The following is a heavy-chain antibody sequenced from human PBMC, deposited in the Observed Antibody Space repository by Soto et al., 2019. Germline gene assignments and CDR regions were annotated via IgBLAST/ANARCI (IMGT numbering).Heavy chain of an antibody. Sequence: QVQLVQSGAEVKKPGASVKVSCKASGYTFTNYGISWVRQAPGQGLEWMGWINTYNGNTNHAQKPQGRVTMTTATSTSTAYMELRSLRSDDTAVYYCARGVGSGTYYNQYNWFDPWGQGTLVTVSS. D-gene: IGHD3-10*01. V-gene: IGHV1-18*01. CDR3: ARGVGSGTYYNQYNWFDP. J-gene: IGHJ5*02. CDR1: GYTFTNYG. CDR2: INTYNGNT.